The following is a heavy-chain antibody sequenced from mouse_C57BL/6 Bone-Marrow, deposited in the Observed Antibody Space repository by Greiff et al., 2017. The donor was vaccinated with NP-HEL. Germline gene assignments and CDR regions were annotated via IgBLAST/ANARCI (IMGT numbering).Heavy chain of an antibody. J-gene: IGHJ2*01. CDR1: GYTFTSYW. CDR3: AIDGYYPYYFDY. D-gene: IGHD2-3*01. Sequence: QVQLQQPGADLVQPGASVKVSCKASGYTFTSYWMHWVKQRPGQGLEWIGRLHPSDSDTNYNQKFKGKATLTVDKSSSTAYMQLSSLTSEDSAVYDCAIDGYYPYYFDYWGQGTTLTVSS. V-gene: IGHV1-74*01. CDR2: LHPSDSDT.